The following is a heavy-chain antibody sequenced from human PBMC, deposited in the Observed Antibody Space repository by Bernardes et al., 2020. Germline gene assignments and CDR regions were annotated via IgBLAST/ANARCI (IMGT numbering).Heavy chain of an antibody. V-gene: IGHV4-34*01. Sequence: SENLSLMCAVHRGSFSCYYWSCLRKCSGNGVEWIGELNHHGTTNYTPPLKRRLTLSVDTSKNQFSLKLSSVTAADTAVYYGASLRSLHSSGYYYPFDYWGQGTLVTVSS. CDR3: ASLRSLHSSGYYYPFDY. CDR1: RGSFSCYY. CDR2: LNHHGTT. D-gene: IGHD3-22*01. J-gene: IGHJ4*02.